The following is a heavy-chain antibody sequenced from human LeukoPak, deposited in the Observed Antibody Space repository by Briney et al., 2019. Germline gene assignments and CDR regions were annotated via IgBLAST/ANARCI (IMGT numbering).Heavy chain of an antibody. CDR3: ARDLDRSGKFDY. CDR2: IVPILGIA. V-gene: IGHV1-69*04. D-gene: IGHD1-26*01. Sequence: SVKVSCKASRYTFTDYYMHWVRQAPGQGLEWMGRIVPILGIANYAQKFQGRVTITADKSTSTAYMELSSLRSEDTAVYYCARDLDRSGKFDYWGQGTLVTVSS. J-gene: IGHJ4*02. CDR1: RYTFTDYY.